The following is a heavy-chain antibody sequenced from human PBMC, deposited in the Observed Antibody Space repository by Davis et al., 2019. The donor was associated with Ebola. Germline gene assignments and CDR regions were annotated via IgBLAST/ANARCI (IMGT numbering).Heavy chain of an antibody. V-gene: IGHV1-69*04. Sequence: SVKVSCKASSGTFSSYAISWVRQAPGQGLEWMGRIIPILGIANYAQKFQGRVTLTADKSTSTAYMELSSLRSEDTAVYYSAGGEMATRFDYWGQGTLVTVSS. CDR1: SGTFSSYA. CDR3: AGGEMATRFDY. D-gene: IGHD5-24*01. CDR2: IIPILGIA. J-gene: IGHJ4*02.